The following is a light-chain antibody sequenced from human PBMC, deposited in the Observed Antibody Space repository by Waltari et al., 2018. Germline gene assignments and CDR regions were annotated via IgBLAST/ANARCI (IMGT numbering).Light chain of an antibody. CDR2: DVS. Sequence: DIQMTQSPCSLSASVGDRVTITCQASQAINTHLNWYQQKPGRAPELLIYDVSKLETGVPSRFGGSGSGTDFSLTISGLQPEDVATYYCQQYDNSVTFGGGTRV. J-gene: IGKJ4*01. V-gene: IGKV1-33*01. CDR3: QQYDNSVT. CDR1: QAINTH.